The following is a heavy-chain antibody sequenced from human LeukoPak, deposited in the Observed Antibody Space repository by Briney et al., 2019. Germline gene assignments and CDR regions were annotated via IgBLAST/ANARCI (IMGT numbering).Heavy chain of an antibody. V-gene: IGHV1-18*01. Sequence: GASVKVSCKASGYTFTSYGFTWVRQAPGQGLEWMGWISAYNGNRNYAQKLQGRVTMTTDTSTSTAYMELRSLRSDDTAVYYCARDDDAVTRYYFDYWGQGTLVTVSS. J-gene: IGHJ4*02. CDR1: GYTFTSYG. CDR3: ARDDDAVTRYYFDY. D-gene: IGHD4-17*01. CDR2: ISAYNGNR.